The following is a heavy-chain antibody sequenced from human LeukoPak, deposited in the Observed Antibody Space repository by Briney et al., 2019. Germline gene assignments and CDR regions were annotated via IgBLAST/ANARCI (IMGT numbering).Heavy chain of an antibody. CDR1: GFTFSNYG. V-gene: IGHV3-33*01. D-gene: IGHD1-1*01. CDR2: LWFDGSNT. Sequence: PGGSLRLSCAASGFTFSNYGMHWVRQAPGKGLEWVAALWFDGSNTHYADSVKGRFTVSRDNSKNTLYLQMNSLRAEDTAVYYCCRTRALSFDYWGQGTLVTVSS. J-gene: IGHJ4*02. CDR3: CRTRALSFDY.